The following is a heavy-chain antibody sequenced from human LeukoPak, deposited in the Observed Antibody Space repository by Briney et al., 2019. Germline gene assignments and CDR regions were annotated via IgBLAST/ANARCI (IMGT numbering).Heavy chain of an antibody. CDR2: IYYSGST. Sequence: SQTLSLTSTVSGGSISSGDYYWSWIRQPPGKGLEWIGYIYYSGSTYYNPSLKSRVTISVDTSKNQFSLKLSSVTAADTAVYYCARALPVGSYYFDYWGQGTLVTVSS. V-gene: IGHV4-30-4*08. CDR3: ARALPVGSYYFDY. D-gene: IGHD1-26*01. CDR1: GGSISSGDYY. J-gene: IGHJ4*02.